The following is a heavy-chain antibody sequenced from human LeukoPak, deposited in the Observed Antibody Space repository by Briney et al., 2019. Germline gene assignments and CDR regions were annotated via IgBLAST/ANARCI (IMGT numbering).Heavy chain of an antibody. CDR2: ISYDGNNK. V-gene: IGHV3-30*14. Sequence: GGSLRLSCSASGFTFSSYSMHWVRQAPGKGLEWVAVISYDGNNKYDADSVKGRFTLSRDDSKNMLFLQMNSLRVEDTAVYYCARDQATMVRNGFDVWGQGTAVTVSS. J-gene: IGHJ6*02. CDR3: ARDQATMVRNGFDV. D-gene: IGHD3-10*01. CDR1: GFTFSSYS.